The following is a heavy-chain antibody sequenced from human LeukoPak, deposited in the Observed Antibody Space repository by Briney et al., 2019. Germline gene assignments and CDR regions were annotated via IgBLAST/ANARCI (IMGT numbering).Heavy chain of an antibody. CDR3: GRQRYCSGGSCLDYFDY. CDR1: GGSIGSFY. D-gene: IGHD2-15*01. V-gene: IGHV4-4*07. Sequence: SETLSLTCTVSGGSIGSFYWTWIRQPAGKGLEWIGRIYTSGSTNYNPSLKSRVTISVGTSKNQFSLKLSSVTAADTAVYYCGRQRYCSGGSCLDYFDYWGQGALVTVSS. J-gene: IGHJ4*02. CDR2: IYTSGST.